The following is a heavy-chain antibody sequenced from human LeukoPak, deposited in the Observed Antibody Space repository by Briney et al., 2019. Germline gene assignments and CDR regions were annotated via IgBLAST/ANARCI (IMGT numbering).Heavy chain of an antibody. CDR2: IDPSSTYI. CDR3: TRGSYGDYEY. Sequence: GGSLRLSCAASGFTFSSYWMLWVRQAPGKGLVWVSSIDPSSTYIYYADSVKGRFTISRDNAQNSLYLQMNSLRAEDTAVYYCTRGSYGDYEYWGQGILVTVSS. J-gene: IGHJ4*02. CDR1: GFTFSSYW. V-gene: IGHV3-21*01. D-gene: IGHD4-17*01.